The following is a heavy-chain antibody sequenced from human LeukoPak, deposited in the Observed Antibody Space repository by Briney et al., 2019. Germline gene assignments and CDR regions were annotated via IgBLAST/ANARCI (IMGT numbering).Heavy chain of an antibody. V-gene: IGHV3-23*01. Sequence: GGSLRLSCAASGFTFSSSAMSWVRQAPGKGLEWVSAISNNGGYTYYADSVQGRFTISRDNSKNTLYLRMNSLRAEDTAVYYCAKLPTYYYDTSGYFDYWGQGTLVTVSS. CDR1: GFTFSSSA. D-gene: IGHD3-22*01. J-gene: IGHJ4*02. CDR3: AKLPTYYYDTSGYFDY. CDR2: ISNNGGYT.